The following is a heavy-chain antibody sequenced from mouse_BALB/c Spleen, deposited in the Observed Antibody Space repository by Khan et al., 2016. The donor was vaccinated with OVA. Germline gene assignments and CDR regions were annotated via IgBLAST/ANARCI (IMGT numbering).Heavy chain of an antibody. CDR1: GYTFINYW. CDR2: INPSTGYT. D-gene: IGHD1-1*01. V-gene: IGHV1-7*01. J-gene: IGHJ2*01. CDR3: ARRGRRWDFDY. Sequence: QVQLKESGAELAKPGASVKMSCKASGYTFINYWILWVKQRPGQGLEWIGYINPSTGYTEYNQNFQDKATLTADKSSSTAYMQLSSLTSEDSAGYYCARRGRRWDFDYWGQGTTLTVSS.